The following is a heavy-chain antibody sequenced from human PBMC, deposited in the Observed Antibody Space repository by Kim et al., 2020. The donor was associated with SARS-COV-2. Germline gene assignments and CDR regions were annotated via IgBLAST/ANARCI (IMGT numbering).Heavy chain of an antibody. CDR2: IYYSGST. D-gene: IGHD6-19*01. J-gene: IGHJ6*02. CDR3: AGGMGRSGWYVPDYYYYYGMDV. Sequence: SETLSLTCTVSGGSISSYYWSWIRQPPGKGLEWIGYIYYSGSTNYNPSLKSRVTISVDTSKNQFSLKLSSVTAADTAVYYCAGGMGRSGWYVPDYYYYYGMDVWGQGTTVTVSS. V-gene: IGHV4-59*01. CDR1: GGSISSYY.